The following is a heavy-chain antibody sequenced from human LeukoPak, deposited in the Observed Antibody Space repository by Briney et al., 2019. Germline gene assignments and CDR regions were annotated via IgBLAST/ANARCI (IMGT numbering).Heavy chain of an antibody. D-gene: IGHD3-10*01. CDR3: ARYYYGSGRYY. CDR1: GGSISSSSYY. V-gene: IGHV4-39*07. Sequence: SETLSLTYTVSGGSISSSSYYWGWIRQPPGKGLEWIGSIYYSGSTYYNPSLKSRVTISVDTSKNQFSLKLSSVTAADTAVYYCARYYYGSGRYYWGQRTLVTVSS. CDR2: IYYSGST. J-gene: IGHJ4*02.